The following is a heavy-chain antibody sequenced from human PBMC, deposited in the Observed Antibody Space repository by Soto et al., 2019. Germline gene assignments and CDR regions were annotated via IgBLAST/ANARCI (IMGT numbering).Heavy chain of an antibody. Sequence: SETLSLTCTVSGGSISSSSYYWGWIRQPPGKGLEWIGSIYYSGSTYYNPSLKSRVTISVDTSKNQFSLKLSSVTAADTAVYYCARLHDFWSGYSYFDYWGQGTLVTVSS. CDR1: GGSISSSSYY. CDR3: ARLHDFWSGYSYFDY. V-gene: IGHV4-39*01. J-gene: IGHJ4*02. D-gene: IGHD3-3*01. CDR2: IYYSGST.